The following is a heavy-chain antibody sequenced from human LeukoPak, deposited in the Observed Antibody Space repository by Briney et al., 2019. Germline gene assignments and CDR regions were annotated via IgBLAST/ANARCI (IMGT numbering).Heavy chain of an antibody. D-gene: IGHD3-3*01. CDR3: ARAGYYLSPYFFDY. CDR1: GFTFSSYG. V-gene: IGHV3-23*01. J-gene: IGHJ4*02. CDR2: ISGSGGST. Sequence: GGSLRLSCAASGFTFSSYGMSWVRQAPGKGLEWVSGISGSGGSTYYADSVKGRFTISRDNSKNTLYLQMNSLRAEDTAVYYCARAGYYLSPYFFDYWGQGTLVTVSS.